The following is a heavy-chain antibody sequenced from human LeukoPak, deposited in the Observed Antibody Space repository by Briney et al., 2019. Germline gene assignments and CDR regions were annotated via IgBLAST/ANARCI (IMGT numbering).Heavy chain of an antibody. V-gene: IGHV3-7*01. J-gene: IGHJ4*02. CDR3: ARSLWGSTSCFDY. Sequence: PGGSLRLSCAASGFTFSSYWMSWVRQAPGKGLEWVANIKQDGSEKYYVDSVKGRFTISRDNAKNSLYLQMNSLRAEDTAVYYCARSLWGSTSCFDYWGQGSLVTVSS. D-gene: IGHD2-2*01. CDR2: IKQDGSEK. CDR1: GFTFSSYW.